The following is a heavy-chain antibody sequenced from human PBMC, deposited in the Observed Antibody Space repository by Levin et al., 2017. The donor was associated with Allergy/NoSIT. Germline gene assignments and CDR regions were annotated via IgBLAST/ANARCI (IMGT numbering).Heavy chain of an antibody. CDR1: GGSISSTSYH. D-gene: IGHD2-2*01. J-gene: IGHJ6*03. CDR2: IYYVGDT. V-gene: IGHV4-39*01. Sequence: TSETLSLTCTVSGGSISSTSYHWGWLRQPPGKGLEWIATIYYVGDTYYNPSLKSRVTISVDTSKNQFSPKLTSVTAADTAVYYCARHRYCTSTRCSSYYYYMDVWGKGTTVTVSS. CDR3: ARHRYCTSTRCSSYYYYMDV.